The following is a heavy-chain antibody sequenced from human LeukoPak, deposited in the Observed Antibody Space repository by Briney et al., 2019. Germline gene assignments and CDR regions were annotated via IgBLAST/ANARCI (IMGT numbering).Heavy chain of an antibody. Sequence: SETLSLTCTVSGGSITSSNYYWGWIRQPPGKGLEWIGSFYYSGSTNYNPSLKSRVTISVGTSKNQFSLKLSSVTAADTAVYYCVYYYGSGSVEYWGQGTLVTVSS. V-gene: IGHV4-39*01. D-gene: IGHD3-10*01. CDR2: FYYSGST. CDR3: VYYYGSGSVEY. CDR1: GGSITSSNYY. J-gene: IGHJ4*02.